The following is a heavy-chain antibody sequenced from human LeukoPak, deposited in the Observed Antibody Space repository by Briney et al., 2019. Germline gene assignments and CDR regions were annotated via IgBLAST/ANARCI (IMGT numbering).Heavy chain of an antibody. CDR2: IYYSGST. CDR1: GGSISSFY. V-gene: IGHV4-59*08. Sequence: SETLSLTCTVSGGSISSFYWSWIRQPPGKGLEWIGYIYYSGSTNYNPSLKSRVTISVDTSKNRFSLNLNSVTAADTAVYYCARLLGSSTAVDYWGQGTLVTVSS. CDR3: ARLLGSSTAVDY. D-gene: IGHD1-14*01. J-gene: IGHJ4*02.